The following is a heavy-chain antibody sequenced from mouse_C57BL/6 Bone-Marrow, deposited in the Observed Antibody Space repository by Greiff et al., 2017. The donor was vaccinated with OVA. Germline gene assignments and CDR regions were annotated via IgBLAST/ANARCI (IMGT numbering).Heavy chain of an antibody. CDR2: IDPENGDT. J-gene: IGHJ2*01. CDR1: GFNIKDDY. Sequence: EVQLQQSGAELVRPGASVKLSCTASGFNIKDDYMHWVKQRPEQGLEWIGWIDPENGDTEYASKFQGKATITADTSSNTAYLQLSSLTSEDTAVYYCTIGELRSSDYWGQGTTLTVSS. V-gene: IGHV14-4*01. D-gene: IGHD1-1*01. CDR3: TIGELRSSDY.